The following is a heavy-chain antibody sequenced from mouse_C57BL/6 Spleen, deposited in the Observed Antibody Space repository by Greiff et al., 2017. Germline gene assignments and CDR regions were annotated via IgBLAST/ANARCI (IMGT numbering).Heavy chain of an antibody. V-gene: IGHV1-50*01. J-gene: IGHJ2*01. CDR3: ASIYYGSFDY. CDR1: GYTFTSYW. Sequence: VQLQQPGAELVKPGASVTLSCKASGYTFTSYWLQWVKQRPGQGLEWIGEIDPSDSYTNYTQKFKGKATLTVDTSSSTAYMQRSSLTSEDSAVYYCASIYYGSFDYWGQGTTLTVSS. D-gene: IGHD2-2*01. CDR2: IDPSDSYT.